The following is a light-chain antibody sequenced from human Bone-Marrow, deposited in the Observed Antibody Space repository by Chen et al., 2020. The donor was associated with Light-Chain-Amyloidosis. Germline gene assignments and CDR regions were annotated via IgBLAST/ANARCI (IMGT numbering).Light chain of an antibody. Sequence: QLVVTQSPYASASLGASVKPTCTLSSGHTNYAFAWHQHQPEKGPRYLMKLNSDGSHNKGDGIPDRFSGSSSGAERYLTISSLQSEDEADYFCQTWGTGIQVFGGGTKLTVL. CDR1: SGHTNYA. V-gene: IGLV4-69*01. J-gene: IGLJ3*02. CDR3: QTWGTGIQV. CDR2: LNSDGSH.